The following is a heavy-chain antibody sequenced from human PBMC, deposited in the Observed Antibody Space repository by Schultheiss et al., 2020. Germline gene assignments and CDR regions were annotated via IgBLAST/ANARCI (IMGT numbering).Heavy chain of an antibody. Sequence: GGSLRLSCAASGFTFSDYYMSWIRQAPGKGLEWVSYISSSSSYIYYADSVKGRFTISRDNSKNTLYLQMNSLRAEDTAVYYCARIPSRYYYYYGMDVWGQGTTV. CDR2: ISSSSSYI. CDR3: ARIPSRYYYYYGMDV. V-gene: IGHV3-11*03. J-gene: IGHJ6*02. CDR1: GFTFSDYY. D-gene: IGHD2-21*01.